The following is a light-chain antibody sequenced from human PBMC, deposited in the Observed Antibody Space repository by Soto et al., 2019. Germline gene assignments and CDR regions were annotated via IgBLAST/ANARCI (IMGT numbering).Light chain of an antibody. CDR2: DVS. CDR1: SSDVGGYNY. J-gene: IGLJ1*01. V-gene: IGLV2-11*01. CDR3: CSYAGTSYV. Sequence: QSVLTQPRSVSGSPGQAVTISCTGTSSDVGGYNYVSWYQHHPGKAPKIMIYDVSKRPSGVPDRFSGSKSGNTASLTISGLQAEDEADFYCCSYAGTSYVFGTGTKVTVL.